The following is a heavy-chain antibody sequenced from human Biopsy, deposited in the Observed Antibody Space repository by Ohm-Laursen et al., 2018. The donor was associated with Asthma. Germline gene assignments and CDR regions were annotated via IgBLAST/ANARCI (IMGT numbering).Heavy chain of an antibody. CDR3: ARMISYYHEMRAPFFDY. J-gene: IGHJ4*02. Sequence: SSVKVSCNASGYTVTRYAINWVRQAPGQGLEWMGWINTNTGNPTYAQGSTGRFVFSLDTSVNTAHLQINSLKAEDTAVYYCARMISYYHEMRAPFFDYWGQGTLVTVSS. V-gene: IGHV7-4-1*02. CDR1: GYTVTRYA. D-gene: IGHD3-22*01. CDR2: INTNTGNP.